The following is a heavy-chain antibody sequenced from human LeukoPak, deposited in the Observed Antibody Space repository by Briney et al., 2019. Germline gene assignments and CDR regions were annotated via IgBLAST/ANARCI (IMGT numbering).Heavy chain of an antibody. CDR1: GLSFSNYA. Sequence: GASLRLSCAASGLSFSNYAMTWVRQPPGKGLEWVSAISGSGEATYYADSVKGRFTISRDNSRNTLYLQMDTLRAEDTAVYYCAACPPGIGCGGGYCCNWFDPWGQGTLVTVSS. CDR2: ISGSGEAT. J-gene: IGHJ5*02. V-gene: IGHV3-23*01. D-gene: IGHD2-21*02. CDR3: AACPPGIGCGGGYCCNWFDP.